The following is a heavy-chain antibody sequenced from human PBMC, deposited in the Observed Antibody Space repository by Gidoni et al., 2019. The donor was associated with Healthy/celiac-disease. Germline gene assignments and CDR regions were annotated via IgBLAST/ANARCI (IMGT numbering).Heavy chain of an antibody. D-gene: IGHD3-10*01. V-gene: IGHV3-7*03. J-gene: IGHJ5*02. CDR2: IKQDGSEK. CDR3: ARVWGITMVRGVIVKRNWFDP. Sequence: EVQLLESGGGLVQPGGSLGLSCSASGFTFRSYWMCWFRQAPGKGLEWVANIKQDGSEKYYVDSVKGRFTISRDNAKNSLYLQMNSLRAEDTAVYYCARVWGITMVRGVIVKRNWFDPWGQGTLVTVSS. CDR1: GFTFRSYW.